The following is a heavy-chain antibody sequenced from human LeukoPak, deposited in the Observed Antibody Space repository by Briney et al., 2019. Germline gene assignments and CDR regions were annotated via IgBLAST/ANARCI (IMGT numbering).Heavy chain of an antibody. CDR1: GFRFSYSW. CDR3: AKSLYGGCDY. CDR2: MKTDGSTI. Sequence: GGSLRLSCAASGFRFSYSWMYWVRHGPGKGPVWVSRMKTDGSTIEYADSVKGRFTIFRDNSKNTVHLQMNSLRVEDTAVYYCAKSLYGGCDYWGQGTVVTVSS. D-gene: IGHD3-16*02. V-gene: IGHV3-74*01. J-gene: IGHJ4*02.